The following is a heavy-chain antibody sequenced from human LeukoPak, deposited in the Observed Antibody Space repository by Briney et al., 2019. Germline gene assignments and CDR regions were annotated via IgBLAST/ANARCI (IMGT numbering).Heavy chain of an antibody. D-gene: IGHD6-19*01. CDR2: INPNSGGT. J-gene: IGHJ6*03. V-gene: IGHV1-2*06. CDR1: GYTFTGYY. Sequence: ASVKVSCKASGYTFTGYYMHWVRQAPGQGLEWMGRINPNSGGTNYAQKFQGRVTMTRDTSISTAYMELSRLRSDDTAVYYCARGYSSGWYPNYYYYMDFWGRRTTVTVSS. CDR3: ARGYSSGWYPNYYYYMDF.